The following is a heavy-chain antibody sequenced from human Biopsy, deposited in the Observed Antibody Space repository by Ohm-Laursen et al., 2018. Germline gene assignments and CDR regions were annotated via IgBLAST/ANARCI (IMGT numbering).Heavy chain of an antibody. D-gene: IGHD3-10*01. Sequence: GASAKVSCKASGYTLTGYYLHRVRQAPGQGLEWMGWINPKSGGTHYLEKFRGRVTMTRDTSISTAYMEVSSLRSDDTAIYYCATVRGLVWFGELIAWGQGTLVTVSS. V-gene: IGHV1-2*02. J-gene: IGHJ5*02. CDR3: ATVRGLVWFGELIA. CDR1: GYTLTGYY. CDR2: INPKSGGT.